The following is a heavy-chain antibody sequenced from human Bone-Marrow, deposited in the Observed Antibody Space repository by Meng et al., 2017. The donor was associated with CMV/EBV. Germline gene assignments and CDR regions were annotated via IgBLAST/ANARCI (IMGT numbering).Heavy chain of an antibody. D-gene: IGHD3-3*01. Sequence: GESLKISCAASGFTFSSYWMHWVRQAPGKGLEWVAFMYGDDYRFYADSVRGRFIISRDDSENTLYLQMDSLKVDDTAVYFCARGVLGVVPQDYWGQGTLVTVSS. V-gene: IGHV3-53*01. CDR2: MYGDDYR. J-gene: IGHJ4*02. CDR1: GFTFSSYW. CDR3: ARGVLGVVPQDY.